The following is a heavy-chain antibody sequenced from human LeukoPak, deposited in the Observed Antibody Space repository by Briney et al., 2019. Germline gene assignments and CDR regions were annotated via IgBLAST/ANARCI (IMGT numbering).Heavy chain of an antibody. J-gene: IGHJ4*02. CDR3: ARDWQFDY. CDR2: IRARATDT. Sequence: PGGSLRLSCAASGFTFSNYVMFWVRQAPGKGLEWVSGIRARATDTYYTDSVKGRFTISRDDSKRTLYLQMNSLRVEDTAVYYCARDWQFDYWGQGTLVTVSS. CDR1: GFTFSNYV. V-gene: IGHV3-23*01.